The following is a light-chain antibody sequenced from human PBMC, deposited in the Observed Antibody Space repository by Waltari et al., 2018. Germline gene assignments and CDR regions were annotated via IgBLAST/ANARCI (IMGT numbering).Light chain of an antibody. CDR1: SSNLGARYY. CDR3: QSYDSSLSGWV. J-gene: IGLJ3*02. Sequence: QSVLTQPPSVSGAPGQRVTIPCTWSSSNLGARYYLPWYQQVPGTAPKLLIYGNTNRPAGVPDRFSGSKSGTSASLAITGLQAEDEADYYCQSYDSSLSGWVFGGGTKLTVL. V-gene: IGLV1-40*01. CDR2: GNT.